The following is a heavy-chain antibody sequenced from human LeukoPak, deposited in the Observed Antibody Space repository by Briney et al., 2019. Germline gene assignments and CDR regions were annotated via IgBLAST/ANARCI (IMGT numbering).Heavy chain of an antibody. V-gene: IGHV3-30*04. D-gene: IGHD2-21*01. CDR3: ARDFLDSSVDC. CDR1: GFPFNSYA. J-gene: IGHJ4*02. CDR2: LSYDGTQK. Sequence: PGRSLRLSCAASGFPFNSYAMHWVRQAPGKGLEWVAFLSYDGTQKYHANSVKGRFTISRDNSKNTLYLQMNSLRAEDTAVYYCARDFLDSSVDCWGQGTLVTVSP.